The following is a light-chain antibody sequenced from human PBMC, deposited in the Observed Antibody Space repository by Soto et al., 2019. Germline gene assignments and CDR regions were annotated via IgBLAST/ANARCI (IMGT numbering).Light chain of an antibody. J-gene: IGKJ4*01. CDR1: QSISSW. Sequence: IQMTQSPSTLSASVVDRVTITCRASQSISSWLAWYQQKPGKAPKLLIYAASTLQSGVPSRFSGSGSGTDFTLTISCLHSEDFATYYCQQYYSYPLTFGGGTKVDIK. V-gene: IGKV1-5*01. CDR2: AAS. CDR3: QQYYSYPLT.